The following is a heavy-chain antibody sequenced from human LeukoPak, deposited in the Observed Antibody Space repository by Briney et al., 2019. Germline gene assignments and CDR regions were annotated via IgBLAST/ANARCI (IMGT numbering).Heavy chain of an antibody. CDR1: GFTFTSYS. J-gene: IGHJ4*02. CDR2: ISGNGAIT. D-gene: IGHD3-3*01. Sequence: GGSLRLSCAASGFTFTSYSMNWVRQTPRKGLEWLAYISGNGAITYYADSVKGRFTISRDDARNSLYLQMNSPRAEDTAVYFCARDPFTISIFGSFDYWGQGSLVTVSS. CDR3: ARDPFTISIFGSFDY. V-gene: IGHV3-48*01.